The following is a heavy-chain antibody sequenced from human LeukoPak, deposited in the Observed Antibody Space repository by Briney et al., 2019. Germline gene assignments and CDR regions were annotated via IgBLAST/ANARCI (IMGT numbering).Heavy chain of an antibody. J-gene: IGHJ6*03. CDR1: GGSISSYY. Sequence: PSETLSLTCTVAGGSISSYYWSWIRQPPGKGLEWIVYIYYSGSTNYNPSLKSRVTISVDTSKNQFSLKLSSVTAADTAVYYCARLRSSHYRLYYYYYMDVWGKGTTVTISS. CDR2: IYYSGST. CDR3: ARLRSSHYRLYYYYYMDV. V-gene: IGHV4-59*12. D-gene: IGHD2-15*01.